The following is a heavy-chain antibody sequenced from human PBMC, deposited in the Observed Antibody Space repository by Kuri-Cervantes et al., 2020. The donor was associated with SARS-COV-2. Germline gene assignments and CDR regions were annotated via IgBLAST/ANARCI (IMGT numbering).Heavy chain of an antibody. V-gene: IGHV1-8*01. D-gene: IGHD3-22*01. J-gene: IGHJ4*02. CDR2: VNADSGST. CDR1: GYTFTSYD. CDR3: ARGGRGYYDGSGYSTFDY. Sequence: ASVLVSCNASGYTFTSYDINWLRQATGQGLEWTGWVNADSGSTKYSQKFQGRVTITRDTSASTVDMEMSSLTSEDTAVYYCARGGRGYYDGSGYSTFDYWGQGSLVTVSS.